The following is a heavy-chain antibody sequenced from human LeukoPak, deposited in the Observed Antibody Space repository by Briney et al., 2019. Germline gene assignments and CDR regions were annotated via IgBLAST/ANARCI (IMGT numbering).Heavy chain of an antibody. D-gene: IGHD3-22*01. J-gene: IGHJ4*02. Sequence: GASVKVSCKASGYTFTSYDINWVRQATGQGLEWMGWMNPNSGNTGYAQKFQGRVTMTRNTSISTAYMELSSLRSEDTAVYCCARGLITITYYDSSGSADYWGQGTLVTVSS. CDR3: ARGLITITYYDSSGSADY. CDR1: GYTFTSYD. CDR2: MNPNSGNT. V-gene: IGHV1-8*01.